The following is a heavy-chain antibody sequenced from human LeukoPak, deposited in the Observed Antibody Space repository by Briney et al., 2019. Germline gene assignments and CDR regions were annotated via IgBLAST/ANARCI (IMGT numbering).Heavy chain of an antibody. Sequence: QTGGSLRLSCAASGFTFSSYAMSWVRQAPGKGLEWVSAISGSGGSTYYADSVKGRFTISRDNSKNTLYLQMNSLRAEDTAVYYCAKNLSITMVRGVNNWFDPWGQGTWSPSPQ. J-gene: IGHJ5*02. CDR3: AKNLSITMVRGVNNWFDP. D-gene: IGHD3-10*01. CDR1: GFTFSSYA. V-gene: IGHV3-23*01. CDR2: ISGSGGST.